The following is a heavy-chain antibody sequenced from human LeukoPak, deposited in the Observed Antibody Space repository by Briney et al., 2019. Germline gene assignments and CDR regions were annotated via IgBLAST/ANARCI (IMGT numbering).Heavy chain of an antibody. J-gene: IGHJ5*01. CDR1: GLTFTSHD. Sequence: GGSLRLSCAPSGLTFTSHDMNCVRQAPGKRLEWLAYISDAGNTLYYADSVKGRFTISRDNAKNSLSLQMNSLSVDDPAVYYCARGGRWVTEGPITYFIVSWGHGSPVTVAS. V-gene: IGHV3-48*03. CDR3: ARGGRWVTEGPITYFIVS. CDR2: ISDAGNTL. D-gene: IGHD4-23*01.